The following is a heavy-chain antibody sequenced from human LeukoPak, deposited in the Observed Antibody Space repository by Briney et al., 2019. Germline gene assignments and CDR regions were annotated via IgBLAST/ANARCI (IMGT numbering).Heavy chain of an antibody. CDR2: NLYDGRSA. J-gene: IGHJ4*02. CDR3: VSDIGD. Sequence: PGGSLKLSCVASGFTFSNYGMHWVRQTPGKGLEWVAVNLYDGRSAIQADSVKDRFIISRDNSKNTLYLQMNSLRPEDTAVYYCVSDIGDWGQGTL. CDR1: GFTFSNYG. V-gene: IGHV3-30*03.